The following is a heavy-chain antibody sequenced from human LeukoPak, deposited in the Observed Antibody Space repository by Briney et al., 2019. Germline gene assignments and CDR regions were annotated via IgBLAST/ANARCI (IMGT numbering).Heavy chain of an antibody. Sequence: SETLSLTCTVSGGSISSGGYYWSWIRQHPGKGLEWIGYIYYSGSTYYNPSLKSRVTISVDTSKNQFSLKLSSVTAADTAVYYCARLGSTSSSEATPAFDYWGQGTLVTVSS. CDR3: ARLGSTSSSEATPAFDY. CDR1: GGSISSGGYY. J-gene: IGHJ4*02. CDR2: IYYSGST. V-gene: IGHV4-31*03. D-gene: IGHD6-6*01.